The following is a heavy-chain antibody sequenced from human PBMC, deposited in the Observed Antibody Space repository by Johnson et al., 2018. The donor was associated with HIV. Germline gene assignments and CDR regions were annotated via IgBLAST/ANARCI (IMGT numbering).Heavy chain of an antibody. Sequence: EVQVLESGGGLVQPGGSLRLSCAASGFTFSSYWMSWVRQAPGKGLEWVANIKQDGSEKYYVDSVKGRFTISRDNSKHTVYLQTNRLRAEDTAFYYCARDREYGLAWVWALDIWGQGTMVTVYS. J-gene: IGHJ3*02. V-gene: IGHV3-7*01. CDR3: ARDREYGLAWVWALDI. CDR2: IKQDGSEK. CDR1: GFTFSSYW. D-gene: IGHD6-6*01.